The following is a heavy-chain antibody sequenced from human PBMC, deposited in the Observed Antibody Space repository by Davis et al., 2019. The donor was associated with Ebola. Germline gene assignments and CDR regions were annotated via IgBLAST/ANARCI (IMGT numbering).Heavy chain of an antibody. V-gene: IGHV3-30-3*01. D-gene: IGHD1-26*01. Sequence: GGSLRLSCAASGFTFTNVWMNWVRQAPGKWLEWVAVISYDGSNKYYADSVKGRFNISRDNSKNTLYLKMNSLRAEDTAVYYCERGVVGATIHWGQGTLVTVSS. CDR1: GFTFTNVW. CDR3: ERGVVGATIH. CDR2: ISYDGSNK. J-gene: IGHJ4*02.